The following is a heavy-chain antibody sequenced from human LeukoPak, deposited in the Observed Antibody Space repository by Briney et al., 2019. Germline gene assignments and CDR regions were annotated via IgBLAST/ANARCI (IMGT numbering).Heavy chain of an antibody. CDR1: GFTFDDYA. Sequence: PGRSLRLSCAASGFTFDDYAMHWVRQAPGKGLEWVSGISWSSGSIGYADSVKGRFTISRDNAKNSLYLQMNSLRAEDTALYYCAKVAVGATMVYYFDYWGQGTLVTVSS. CDR2: ISWSSGSI. CDR3: AKVAVGATMVYYFDY. D-gene: IGHD1-26*01. V-gene: IGHV3-9*01. J-gene: IGHJ4*02.